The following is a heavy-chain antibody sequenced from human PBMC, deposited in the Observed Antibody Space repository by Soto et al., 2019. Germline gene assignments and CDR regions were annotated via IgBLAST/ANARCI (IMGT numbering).Heavy chain of an antibody. CDR3: ACSNEKGITIFGVVEFDY. D-gene: IGHD3-3*01. J-gene: IGHJ4*02. V-gene: IGHV3-23*01. CDR2: ISGSGGST. Sequence: GGSLRLSCAASGFTFSSYAMSWVRQAPGKGLEWVSAISGSGGSTYYAESVKGRFTISRDNSKNTLYLQMNSRRAEDTAVYYCACSNEKGITIFGVVEFDYWGQGTLVTVSS. CDR1: GFTFSSYA.